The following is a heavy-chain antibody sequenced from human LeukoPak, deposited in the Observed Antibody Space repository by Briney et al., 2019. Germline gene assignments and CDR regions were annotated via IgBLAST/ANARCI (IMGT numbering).Heavy chain of an antibody. Sequence: PGGSLRLSCAASGFTFSSYSMNSVRQAPGKGLEWVSSISSSSSYIYYADSVKGRFTISRDNAKNSLHLEMNSLRAEDTAVYYCARSITVRGVNFDHWGQGTLVTVSS. CDR1: GFTFSSYS. J-gene: IGHJ4*02. D-gene: IGHD3-16*01. CDR3: ARSITVRGVNFDH. CDR2: ISSSSSYI. V-gene: IGHV3-21*01.